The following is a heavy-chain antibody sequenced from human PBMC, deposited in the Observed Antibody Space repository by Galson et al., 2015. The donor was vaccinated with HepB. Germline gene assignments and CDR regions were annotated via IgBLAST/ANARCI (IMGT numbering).Heavy chain of an antibody. CDR2: IIPIFGTA. J-gene: IGHJ6*02. D-gene: IGHD6-13*01. Sequence: SVKVSCKASGGTFSSYAISWVRQAPGQGLEWMGGIIPIFGTANYAQKFQGRVTITADESTSTAYMELSSLRSEDTAVYYCATLPGAYSSCWYRSYYGMDVWGQGTTVTVSS. V-gene: IGHV1-69*13. CDR3: ATLPGAYSSCWYRSYYGMDV. CDR1: GGTFSSYA.